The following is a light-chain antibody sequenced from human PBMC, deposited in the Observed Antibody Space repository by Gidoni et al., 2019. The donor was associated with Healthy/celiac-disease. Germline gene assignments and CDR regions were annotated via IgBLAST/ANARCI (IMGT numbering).Light chain of an antibody. Sequence: DIQLTQSPSFLSASVGDRVTITCRASQGISSYLAWYQKKPGKAPKLLIYAASTLQSGVPSRFSGSGSGTEFTLTISSLQPEDFATYYCQQLNSYPRTFXGXTKVEIK. CDR3: QQLNSYPRT. CDR1: QGISSY. CDR2: AAS. J-gene: IGKJ4*01. V-gene: IGKV1-9*01.